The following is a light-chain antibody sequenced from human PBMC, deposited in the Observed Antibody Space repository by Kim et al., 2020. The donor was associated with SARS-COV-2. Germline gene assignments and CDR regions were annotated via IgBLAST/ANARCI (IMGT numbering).Light chain of an antibody. CDR3: QQLNSYPQT. J-gene: IGKJ2*01. CDR1: QGINNY. Sequence: SASDGDRVTIACRASQGINNYLASYQQKPRKAPKLLIYVASTLQSGVPSRFRGSGSGTDFTLTITNLQPEDFATYYCQQLNSYPQTFGQGTKLEI. CDR2: VAS. V-gene: IGKV1-9*01.